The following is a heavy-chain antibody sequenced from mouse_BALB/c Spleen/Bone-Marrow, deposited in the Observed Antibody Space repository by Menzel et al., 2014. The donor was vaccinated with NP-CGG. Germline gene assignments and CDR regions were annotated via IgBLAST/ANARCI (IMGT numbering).Heavy chain of an antibody. CDR1: GFTFSDYY. J-gene: IGHJ3*01. V-gene: IGHV5-4*02. CDR2: ISDGGSYT. Sequence: EVKLVESGGGLVKPGGSLKLSCAASGFTFSDYYMYWVRQTPEKRLEWVATISDGGSYTYYPDSVKGRFTISGDNAKNNLYLQMSSLKSEDTAMYYCARRWFAYWGQGTLVTVSA. CDR3: ARRWFAY.